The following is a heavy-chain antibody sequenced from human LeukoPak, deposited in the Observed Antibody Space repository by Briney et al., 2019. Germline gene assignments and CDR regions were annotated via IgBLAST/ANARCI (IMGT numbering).Heavy chain of an antibody. CDR2: IYTSGST. J-gene: IGHJ4*02. Sequence: GGSLRLSCTVSGFNVSDNYMTWVRQAPGRGLEWLPIIYTSGSTYYGDPVKGRFTISRDISKNTVFLQMNSLRAEDTAVYYCARESEYLDTSGPGGLDYWGQGTLVTVSS. V-gene: IGHV3-53*01. CDR3: ARESEYLDTSGPGGLDY. CDR1: GFNVSDNY. D-gene: IGHD3-22*01.